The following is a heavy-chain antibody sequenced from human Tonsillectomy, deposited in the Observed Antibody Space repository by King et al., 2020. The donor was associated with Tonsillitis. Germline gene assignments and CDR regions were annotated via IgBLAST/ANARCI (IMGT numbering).Heavy chain of an antibody. CDR2: LFSNDGK. CDR1: GFSLSNARMG. CDR3: ARTIRYNWNYDGMDV. Sequence: TLKESGPVLVKPTETLTLTCTVSGFSLSNARMGVSWIRQPPGKALEWLAHLFSNDGKSYSTSLKSRLTISKYTPKSQVVLTMTNMDPVDTAIYYCARTIRYNWNYDGMDVWGQGTTVTVSS. D-gene: IGHD1-20*01. V-gene: IGHV2-26*01. J-gene: IGHJ6*02.